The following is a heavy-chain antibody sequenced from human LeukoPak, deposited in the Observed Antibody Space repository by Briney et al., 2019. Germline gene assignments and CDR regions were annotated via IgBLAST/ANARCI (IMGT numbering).Heavy chain of an antibody. Sequence: GGSLRLSCAASGFTFSSSSMNWVRQAPGKGLEWVSYISSSSSTIYYADSVKGRFTISRDNAKNSLYLQMNSLRAEDTAVYYCTRHLNAHDWSDYYGMDVWGLGTTVTVSS. CDR3: TRHLNAHDWSDYYGMDV. J-gene: IGHJ6*02. CDR1: GFTFSSSS. V-gene: IGHV3-48*01. D-gene: IGHD3-3*01. CDR2: ISSSSSTI.